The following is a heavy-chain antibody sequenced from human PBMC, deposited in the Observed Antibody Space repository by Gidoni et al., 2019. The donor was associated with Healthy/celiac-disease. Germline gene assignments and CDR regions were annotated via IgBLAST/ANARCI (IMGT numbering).Heavy chain of an antibody. D-gene: IGHD3-10*01. V-gene: IGHV3-13*01. Sequence: EVQLVESGGGLVQPGGSLRLSCAASGFTFSSYDMHWVRQATGKGLEWVSAIGTAGDTYYPGSVKGRFTISRENAKNSLYLQMNSRRAGDTAVYYCARGGSDITMVQPDYWYFDLWGRGTLVTVSS. J-gene: IGHJ2*01. CDR1: GFTFSSYD. CDR2: IGTAGDT. CDR3: ARGGSDITMVQPDYWYFDL.